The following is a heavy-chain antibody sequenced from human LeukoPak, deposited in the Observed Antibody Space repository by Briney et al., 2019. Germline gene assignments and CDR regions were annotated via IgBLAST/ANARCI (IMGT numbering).Heavy chain of an antibody. Sequence: SEALSLTCTVSGGSMSSYYWSWIRQPPGKGLEWIGYIYYSGSTNYNPSLKSRVTISVDTSKKQFSLKLSSVTAADTAVYYCARHSSGWYIDYWGQGTLVTVSS. CDR1: GGSMSSYY. CDR3: ARHSSGWYIDY. CDR2: IYYSGST. D-gene: IGHD6-19*01. V-gene: IGHV4-59*08. J-gene: IGHJ4*02.